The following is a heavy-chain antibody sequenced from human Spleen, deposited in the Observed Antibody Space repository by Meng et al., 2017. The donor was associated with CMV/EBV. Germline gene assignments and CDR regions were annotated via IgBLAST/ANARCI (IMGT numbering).Heavy chain of an antibody. D-gene: IGHD2-2*01. CDR2: ITWNGGST. CDR3: AIGIGAAIVLAFDP. V-gene: IGHV3-43*01. Sequence: GESLKISCAASGFTFDDYTMHWVRQVPGKGLEWVSLITWNGGSTFYADSVKGRFTISRDNSKNSLSLQMNSLKSEDTALYYCAIGIGAAIVLAFDPWGQGTLVTVSS. J-gene: IGHJ5*02. CDR1: GFTFDDYT.